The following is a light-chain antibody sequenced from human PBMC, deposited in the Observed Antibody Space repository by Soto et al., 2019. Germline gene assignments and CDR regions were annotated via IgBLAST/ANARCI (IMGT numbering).Light chain of an antibody. CDR3: QSYDSSLNVGV. Sequence: QSVLTQPPSVSAAPGQKVTISCSGSSSNIGAGYDVHWYQQYPGIAPKLLIYGNTNRPSGVPDRFSGSKSGTSASLAITGLQAEDEADYYCQSYDSSLNVGVFGGGTKLTVL. V-gene: IGLV1-40*01. CDR2: GNT. CDR1: SSNIGAGYD. J-gene: IGLJ3*02.